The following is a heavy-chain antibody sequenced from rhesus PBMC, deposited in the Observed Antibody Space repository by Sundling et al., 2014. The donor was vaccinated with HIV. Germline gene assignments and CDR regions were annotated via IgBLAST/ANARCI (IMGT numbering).Heavy chain of an antibody. J-gene: IGHJ3*01. CDR3: ASEVTANEALDF. CDR2: IYGSSGAN. D-gene: IGHD4-17*01. Sequence: QLQLQESGPGLVKPSETLSLTCTVSGASISSFWWSWIRQPPGKGLEWIGNIYGSSGANYLSPSLNSRVTLSVDASKNHFSLKLSSVTAADTAMYYCASEVTANEALDFWGQGLRVTVSS. CDR1: GASISSFW. V-gene: IGHV4-80*01.